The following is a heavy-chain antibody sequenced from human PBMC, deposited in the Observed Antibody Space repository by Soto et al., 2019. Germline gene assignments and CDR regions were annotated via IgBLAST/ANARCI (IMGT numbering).Heavy chain of an antibody. CDR3: ARDETGMEYFDY. CDR2: IYYSGST. Sequence: SETLSLTCTVSGGSISSGDYYWSWIRQPPGKGLEWIGYIYYSGSTYYNPSLKSRVTISVDTSKNQFSLKLSSVTAADTAVYYCARDETGMEYFDYWGPGTLVTVSS. D-gene: IGHD1-1*01. J-gene: IGHJ4*02. CDR1: GGSISSGDYY. V-gene: IGHV4-30-4*01.